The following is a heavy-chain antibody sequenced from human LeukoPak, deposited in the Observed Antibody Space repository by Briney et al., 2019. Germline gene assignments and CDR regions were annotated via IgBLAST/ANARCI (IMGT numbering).Heavy chain of an antibody. CDR3: ARETGTATYSLDY. Sequence: SVKVSCQASGGTFSSYAISWVRQAPGQGLEWMGGIIPIFGTANYAQKFQGRVTITTDESTSTAYMELSSLRSEDTAVYYCARETGTATYSLDYWGQGTLVTVSS. CDR1: GGTFSSYA. V-gene: IGHV1-69*05. D-gene: IGHD1-7*01. J-gene: IGHJ4*02. CDR2: IIPIFGTA.